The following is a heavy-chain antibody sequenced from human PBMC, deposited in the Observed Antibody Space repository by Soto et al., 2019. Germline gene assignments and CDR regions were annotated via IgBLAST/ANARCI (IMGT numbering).Heavy chain of an antibody. V-gene: IGHV1-69*06. Sequence: QVQLVQSGAEVKKPGSSVKVSCKASGGTFSSYAISWVRQAPGQGLEWMGGIIPFLGTANYAQKFQGSVTITADKATSTAYMELSSLRSEDTAVYYCARDAVRGSMWTFQHWGKGTLVTVSS. J-gene: IGHJ1*01. CDR3: ARDAVRGSMWTFQH. CDR1: GGTFSSYA. D-gene: IGHD1-26*01. CDR2: IIPFLGTA.